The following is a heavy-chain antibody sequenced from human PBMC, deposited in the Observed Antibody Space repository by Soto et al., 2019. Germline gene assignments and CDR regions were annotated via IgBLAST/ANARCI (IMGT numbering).Heavy chain of an antibody. V-gene: IGHV4-30-2*01. Sequence: PSETLSLTCAVSGGSISSGGYSWSWIRQPPGKGLEWIGYIYHSGSTYYNPSLKSRVTISVDRSKNQFSLKLSSVTAADTAVYYCARERGGLYDSSGYYYGWFDPWGQGTLVTVSS. D-gene: IGHD3-22*01. CDR3: ARERGGLYDSSGYYYGWFDP. CDR2: IYHSGST. J-gene: IGHJ5*02. CDR1: GGSISSGGYS.